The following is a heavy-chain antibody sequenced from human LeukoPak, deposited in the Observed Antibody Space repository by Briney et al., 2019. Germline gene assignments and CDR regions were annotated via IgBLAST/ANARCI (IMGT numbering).Heavy chain of an antibody. CDR1: GGSISSGGYY. CDR3: ARGYSSSWYYFDY. CDR2: IYYSGST. J-gene: IGHJ4*02. Sequence: SQTLSLTCTVSGGSISSGGYYWSWIRQHPGKGLEWIGYIYYSGSTYYNPSLKSRVTISVDTSKNQFSLKLSSVTAAATAVYYCARGYSSSWYYFDYWGQGTLVTVSS. D-gene: IGHD6-13*01. V-gene: IGHV4-31*03.